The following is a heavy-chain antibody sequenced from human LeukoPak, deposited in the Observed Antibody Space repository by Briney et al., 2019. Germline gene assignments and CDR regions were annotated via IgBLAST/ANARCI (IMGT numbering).Heavy chain of an antibody. CDR2: IDKDGSGT. V-gene: IGHV3-7*01. J-gene: IGHJ4*02. Sequence: GGSLRLSCATSGFNFNYYLMAWVRQAPGKGLEWLATIDKDGSGTEYIDSVRGRFTISRDNTKKSIYLQMSSLSADDTAVYFCATEYWYRHDYWGQGILVTVSS. CDR3: ATEYWYRHDY. D-gene: IGHD6-13*01. CDR1: GFNFNYYL.